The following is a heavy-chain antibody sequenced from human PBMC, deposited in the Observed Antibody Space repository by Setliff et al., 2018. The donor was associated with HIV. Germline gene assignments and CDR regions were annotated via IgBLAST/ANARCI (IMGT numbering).Heavy chain of an antibody. Sequence: GASVKVSCKASGYTFTTYYVHWVRQAPGQGLEWMGILNPSGDSTAYAQQFQGRVTMTRDTSISTYYMELSSPTSDDTAVYYCARQATKSFFDYWGQGTLVTVSS. CDR3: ARQATKSFFDY. CDR1: GYTFTTYY. CDR2: LNPSGDST. J-gene: IGHJ4*02. V-gene: IGHV1-46*01. D-gene: IGHD1-26*01.